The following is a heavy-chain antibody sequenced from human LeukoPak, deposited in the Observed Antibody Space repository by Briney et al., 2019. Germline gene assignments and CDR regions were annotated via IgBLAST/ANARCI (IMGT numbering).Heavy chain of an antibody. D-gene: IGHD3-22*01. J-gene: IGHJ4*02. V-gene: IGHV3-21*01. CDR3: ARGHYDTSGYSTYFDY. CDR1: GFASSTFI. CDR2: MSGISDYI. Sequence: PGGSLRLSCAASGFASSTFIMSWVRQAPGKGLEWVLSMSGISDYISYEDSVRGRFTISRDNAKTSLYLKRTGLRAEETAVYYGARGHYDTSGYSTYFDYWGQETLVTVSS.